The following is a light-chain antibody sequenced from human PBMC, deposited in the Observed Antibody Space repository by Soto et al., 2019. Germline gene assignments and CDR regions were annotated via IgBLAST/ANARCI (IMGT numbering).Light chain of an antibody. J-gene: IGKJ1*01. CDR1: QSVSSSY. V-gene: IGKV3-20*01. Sequence: EIVLTQSPGTLSLSPGERATLSCRASQSVSSSYLAWYQQKPGQAPRLLIYGASSRATGIPDRFSGSGSGTDFTLTISRLEPKDFAVYYFKQYGSSPPWTFGQGTKVEIK. CDR3: KQYGSSPPWT. CDR2: GAS.